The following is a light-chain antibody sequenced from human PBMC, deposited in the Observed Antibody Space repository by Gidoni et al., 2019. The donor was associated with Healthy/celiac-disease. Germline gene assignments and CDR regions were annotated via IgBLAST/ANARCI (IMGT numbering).Light chain of an antibody. CDR1: QSVSSTY. CDR2: GAS. V-gene: IGKV3-20*01. J-gene: IGKJ2*01. CDR3: QQYGSSPPYT. Sequence: IVLTQSAGPLSLSPGERATLSCRASQSVSSTYLAWYQQKPGQAPRLLIYGASSRATGIPDRFSGSGSGTDFTLTISRLEPEEFAVYYCQQYGSSPPYTFGQGTKLEIK.